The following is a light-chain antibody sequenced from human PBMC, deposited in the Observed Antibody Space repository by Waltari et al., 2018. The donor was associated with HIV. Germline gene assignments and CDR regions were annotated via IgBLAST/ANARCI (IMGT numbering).Light chain of an antibody. CDR1: QSVSSN. CDR3: HQYNNWPRT. CDR2: GAS. J-gene: IGKJ1*01. V-gene: IGKV3-15*01. Sequence: EIVMTQSPATLSVSPGERATLSCRASQSVSSNLVWYQQKPGQAPSLLIYGASTRATAIPARFSGSGSGTEFTLTISSLQSEDFAVYYCHQYNNWPRTFGQGTKVEIK.